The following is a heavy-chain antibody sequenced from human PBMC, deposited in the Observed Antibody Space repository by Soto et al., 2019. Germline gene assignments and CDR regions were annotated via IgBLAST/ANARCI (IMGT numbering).Heavy chain of an antibody. J-gene: IGHJ4*02. CDR3: ARDPGRLGYCSSASCPSYFDY. Sequence: ASVKLSCKASGYTFTSYCISWVRQAPGQGLEWMGWISAYNGNTNYAQKLQGRVTMTTDTSTSTAYMELRSLRSDDTAVYYCARDPGRLGYCSSASCPSYFDYWGQGTLVTVSS. V-gene: IGHV1-18*01. D-gene: IGHD2-2*01. CDR2: ISAYNGNT. CDR1: GYTFTSYC.